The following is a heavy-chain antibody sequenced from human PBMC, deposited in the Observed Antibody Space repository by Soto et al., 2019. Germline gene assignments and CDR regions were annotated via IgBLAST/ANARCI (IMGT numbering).Heavy chain of an antibody. CDR2: IYHSGST. D-gene: IGHD5-12*01. Sequence: QLQLQESGSGLVKPSQTLSLTCAGSGGSISSGGYSWSWIRQPPGKGLEWIGHIYHSGSTYYNPSLKSRGTISVDRSKNQFSLRRSSVTAADTAVYFCARGLTPVATISPYCFDYWGRGTLVTVSS. CDR1: GGSISSGGYS. V-gene: IGHV4-30-2*01. J-gene: IGHJ4*02. CDR3: ARGLTPVATISPYCFDY.